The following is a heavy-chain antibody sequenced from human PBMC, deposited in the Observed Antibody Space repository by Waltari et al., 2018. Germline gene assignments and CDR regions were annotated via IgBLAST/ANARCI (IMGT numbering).Heavy chain of an antibody. J-gene: IGHJ5*02. D-gene: IGHD4-17*01. CDR1: GYSITSGYY. CDR2: IYHGGRT. CDR3: ARQGSTVTTLWFDP. V-gene: IGHV4-38-2*01. Sequence: QVQLQESGPGLVKPSETLSLMCAMSGYSITSGYYWGWIRQPPGKGLEWIGTIYHGGRTYYNPSLKSRVTISVDTSKNQFSLKMTSVTAADTAMYYCARQGSTVTTLWFDPWGQGTLVTVSS.